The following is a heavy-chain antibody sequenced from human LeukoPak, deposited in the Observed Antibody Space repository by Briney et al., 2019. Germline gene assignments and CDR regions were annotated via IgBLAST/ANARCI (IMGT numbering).Heavy chain of an antibody. V-gene: IGHV1-18*01. Sequence: GAPVKVSCKASGYTFTSYGISWVRQAPRQGLEGMGWISAYNGNTNYAQKVQGRVTMTTDTYTSTAYMELRSLRSDDTAVYYCARSTVTIPNWFDPWGEGTLVTVS. CDR2: ISAYNGNT. J-gene: IGHJ5*02. D-gene: IGHD4-17*01. CDR3: ARSTVTIPNWFDP. CDR1: GYTFTSYG.